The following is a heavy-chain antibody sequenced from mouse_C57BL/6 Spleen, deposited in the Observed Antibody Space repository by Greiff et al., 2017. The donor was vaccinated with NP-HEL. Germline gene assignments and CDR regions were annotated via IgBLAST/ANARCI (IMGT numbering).Heavy chain of an antibody. J-gene: IGHJ2*01. D-gene: IGHD2-3*01. CDR3: ARRDGSSDY. CDR2: IDPSASYP. V-gene: IGHV1-59*01. CDR1: GYTFTSYW. Sequence: QVQLQQPGAELVRPGTSVKLSCKASGYTFTSYWMHWVKQRPGQGLEWIGVIDPSASYPTYHQKLQGKATLTVDPSSRTAYFQLSSLTSEDSAVYYCARRDGSSDYWGQGTTLTVSA.